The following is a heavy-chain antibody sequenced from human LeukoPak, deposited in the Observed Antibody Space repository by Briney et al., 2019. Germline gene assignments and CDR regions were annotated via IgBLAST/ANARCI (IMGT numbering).Heavy chain of an antibody. J-gene: IGHJ4*02. Sequence: SETLSLTCTVSGGSISSYYWSWIRQPPGKGLEWIGYIYYSGSTDYNPSLKSRVTISVDTSKNQFSLKLSSVTAADTAVYYCARVWGGSYSSDYWGQGTLVTVSS. V-gene: IGHV4-59*01. CDR1: GGSISSYY. CDR2: IYYSGST. CDR3: ARVWGGSYSSDY. D-gene: IGHD1-26*01.